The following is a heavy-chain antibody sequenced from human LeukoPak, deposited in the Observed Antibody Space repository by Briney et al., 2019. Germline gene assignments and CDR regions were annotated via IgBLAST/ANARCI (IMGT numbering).Heavy chain of an antibody. CDR1: GFTFSSYW. J-gene: IGHJ5*02. D-gene: IGHD2-21*02. CDR3: ARDLASSYCGGDCYPGWFDP. Sequence: GGSLRLSCAASGFTFSSYWMHWVRQAPGKGLVWVSRINSDGSSTSYADSVKGRFTISRDNAKNTLYLQMNSLRAEDTAVYYCARDLASSYCGGDCYPGWFDPWGQGTLVTVSS. CDR2: INSDGSST. V-gene: IGHV3-74*01.